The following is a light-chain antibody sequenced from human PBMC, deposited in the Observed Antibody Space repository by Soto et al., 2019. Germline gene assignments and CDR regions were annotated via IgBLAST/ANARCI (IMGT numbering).Light chain of an antibody. Sequence: DIQKTRWPSSVSASVGDRDTITLQAIHYSSNYLNWYQQKPGKAPKLLIYDASNLETGVPSRFSGSGSGTDFTFTISSLQPEDIATYYCQQYDNLRLTFGGGTKVEIK. CDR3: QQYDNLRLT. V-gene: IGKV1-33*01. CDR1: HYSSNY. CDR2: DAS. J-gene: IGKJ4*01.